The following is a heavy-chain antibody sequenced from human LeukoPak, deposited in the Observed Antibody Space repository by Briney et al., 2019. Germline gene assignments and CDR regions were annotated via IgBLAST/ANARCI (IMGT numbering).Heavy chain of an antibody. CDR1: GGSISSYY. D-gene: IGHD6-13*01. J-gene: IGHJ3*02. CDR3: ARQLDDAFDI. V-gene: IGHV4-59*01. CDR2: IYYNGST. Sequence: SETLSLTCTVSGGSISSYYWSWIRQPPGKGLEWIGYIYYNGSTNYNPSLKSRVTISVDTSKNQFSLKLSSVTAADTAVYYCARQLDDAFDIWGQGTMVTVSS.